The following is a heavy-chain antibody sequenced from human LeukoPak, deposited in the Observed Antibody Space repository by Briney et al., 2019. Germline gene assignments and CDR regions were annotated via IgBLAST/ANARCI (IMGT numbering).Heavy chain of an antibody. D-gene: IGHD1-20*01. CDR1: GFNFNTCW. Sequence: GGSLRLSCVASGFNFNTCWMSWVRQAPGKGLEWVANIKPDGSETNYVESVKGRFTISRDNAKRSLYLQMNSLRVEDTAVYHCARAITDFDYWGQGTLVTVAS. V-gene: IGHV3-7*01. CDR2: IKPDGSET. CDR3: ARAITDFDY. J-gene: IGHJ4*02.